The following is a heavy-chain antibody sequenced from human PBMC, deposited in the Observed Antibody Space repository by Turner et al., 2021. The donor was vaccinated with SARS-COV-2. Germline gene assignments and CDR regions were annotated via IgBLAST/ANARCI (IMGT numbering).Heavy chain of an antibody. CDR1: GFTFSSYG. CDR2: ISYDGSNK. Sequence: QVQLVESGGGVVQPGRSLSLSCAASGFTFSSYGMHWVRQARGKGLEWVAVISYDGSNKYYADSVKGRFTISRDNSKNTLYLQMNSLRAEDTAVYYCAKDMEQLVPLFDYWGQGTLVTVS. D-gene: IGHD6-13*01. V-gene: IGHV3-30*18. CDR3: AKDMEQLVPLFDY. J-gene: IGHJ4*02.